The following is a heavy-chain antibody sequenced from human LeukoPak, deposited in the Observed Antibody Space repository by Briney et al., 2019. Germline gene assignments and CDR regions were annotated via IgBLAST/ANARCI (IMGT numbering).Heavy chain of an antibody. J-gene: IGHJ5*02. CDR2: TYYRSKWYN. D-gene: IGHD2-8*01. CDR1: GDSVSSNSAA. V-gene: IGHV6-1*01. CDR3: ARDGMVYAIAAGRWFDP. Sequence: SQTLSLTCAISGDSVSSNSAAWTWIRQSPSRGLEWLGRTYYRSKWYNDYAVSVKSRITINPDTSKNQFSLQLNSVTPEDTAVYYCARDGMVYAIAAGRWFDPWGQGTLVTVPS.